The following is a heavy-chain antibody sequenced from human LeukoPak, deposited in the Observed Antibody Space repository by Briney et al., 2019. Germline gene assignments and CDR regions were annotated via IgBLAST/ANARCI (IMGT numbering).Heavy chain of an antibody. CDR1: GFTFSSYG. V-gene: IGHV3-23*01. D-gene: IGHD6-19*01. J-gene: IGHJ4*02. Sequence: GGTLRLSCAASGFTFSSYGMSWVRQAPGKGLEWVSAISGSGGSTYYADSVKGRFTISRDNSKNTLYLQMNSLRAEDTAVYYCAKAPYSSGWYTSYWGQGTLVTVSS. CDR2: ISGSGGST. CDR3: AKAPYSSGWYTSY.